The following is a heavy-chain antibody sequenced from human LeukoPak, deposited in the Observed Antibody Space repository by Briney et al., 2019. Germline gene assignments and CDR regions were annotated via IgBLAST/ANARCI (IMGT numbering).Heavy chain of an antibody. V-gene: IGHV4-4*07. CDR3: LATRRERGYYYYMDV. Sequence: PSETLSLTCTVSGGSISSYYWSWIRQPAGKGLEWIGRIYTSGSTNYNPSLKSRVTMSVDTSKNQFSLKLSSVTAADTAVYYCLATRRERGYYYYMDVWGKGTTVTISS. D-gene: IGHD5-12*01. J-gene: IGHJ6*03. CDR1: GGSISSYY. CDR2: IYTSGST.